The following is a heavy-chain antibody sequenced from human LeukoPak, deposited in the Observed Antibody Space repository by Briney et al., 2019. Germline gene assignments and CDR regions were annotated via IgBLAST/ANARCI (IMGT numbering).Heavy chain of an antibody. Sequence: PSETLSLTCAVYGGSLNGHYWSWIRQPPGKGLEWIGEGSESGGTKLNPSLKSRVTISADTSKNQFSLKLNSVTAADTAVYYCARHQGSSRRRYFDYWGQGTLVTVSS. J-gene: IGHJ4*02. CDR3: ARHQGSSRRRYFDY. D-gene: IGHD6-13*01. V-gene: IGHV4-34*01. CDR1: GGSLNGHY. CDR2: GSESGGT.